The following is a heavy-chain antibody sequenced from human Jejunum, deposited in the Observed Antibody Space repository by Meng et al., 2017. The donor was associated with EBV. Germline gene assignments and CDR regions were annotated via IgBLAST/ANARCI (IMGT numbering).Heavy chain of an antibody. J-gene: IGHJ4*02. V-gene: IGHV1-46*02. Sequence: QVQLVQSGAEVRKPGASVKVSCKASGYTFNTYFLHWVRQAPGQGLEWMGIINTRGGTTTYAQGFQGRVTMSRDTSTGTVYMDLSGLTSEDTAMYYCARTFGDYDAFDYWGQGTLVTVSS. CDR1: GYTFNTYF. CDR2: INTRGGTT. CDR3: ARTFGDYDAFDY. D-gene: IGHD4-17*01.